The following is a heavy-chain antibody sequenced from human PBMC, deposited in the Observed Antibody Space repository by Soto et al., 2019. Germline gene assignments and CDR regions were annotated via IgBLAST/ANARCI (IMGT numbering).Heavy chain of an antibody. CDR3: ARDDDYPDNGFDY. Sequence: QVQLVESGGSMVQPGTSLRLSSAASGFTFSRHGMHWVRQTPGKGLEWLAVILNDASGHWYADSVKGRFTISRDNFENTLYLQMNGLRLEDTAMYYCARDDDYPDNGFDYWGQGTLVTVSS. CDR2: ILNDASGH. D-gene: IGHD4-17*01. CDR1: GFTFSRHG. J-gene: IGHJ4*02. V-gene: IGHV3-33*01.